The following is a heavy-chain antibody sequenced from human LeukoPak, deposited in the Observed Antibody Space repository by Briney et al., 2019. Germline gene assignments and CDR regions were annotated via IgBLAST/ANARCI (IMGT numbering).Heavy chain of an antibody. CDR3: AKANVFGVLDYFDY. CDR2: INQGGRDT. J-gene: IGHJ4*02. D-gene: IGHD3-3*01. CDR1: GFTFNTFW. V-gene: IGHV3-7*03. Sequence: GGSLRLSCEASGFTFNTFWMSWVRQAPGKGLEWVANINQGGRDTNYVDSVKGRFTIARDDAKNSLYLQMNSLRAEDTAIYYCAKANVFGVLDYFDYWGQGTLVTVSS.